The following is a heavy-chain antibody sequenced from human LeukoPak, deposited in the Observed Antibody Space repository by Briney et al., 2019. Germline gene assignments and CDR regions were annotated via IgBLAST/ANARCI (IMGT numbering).Heavy chain of an antibody. Sequence: PGRSLRLSCAASGFTFGSYGMHWVRQAPGKGLEWVAVISYDGSNQYYADSVKGRFTISRDNSKNTLYLQMDSLRAEDTAVYYCAKARYCTSTSCYRLTYYYYYGMDVWGQGTTVAVSS. V-gene: IGHV3-30*18. J-gene: IGHJ6*02. CDR2: ISYDGSNQ. CDR1: GFTFGSYG. D-gene: IGHD2-2*01. CDR3: AKARYCTSTSCYRLTYYYYYGMDV.